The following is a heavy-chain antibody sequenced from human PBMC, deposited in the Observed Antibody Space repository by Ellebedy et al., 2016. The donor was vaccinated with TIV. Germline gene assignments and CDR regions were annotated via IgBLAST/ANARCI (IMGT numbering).Heavy chain of an antibody. CDR1: GFTFSDYY. CDR2: IYSGGST. D-gene: IGHD5-12*01. Sequence: GESLKISXAASGFTFSDYYMSWIRQAPGKGLEWVSVIYSGGSTYYADSVKGRFTISRDNAKNTLYLQMNSLRAEDTAVYYCANGYSGYGTGASFDYWGQGTLVTVSS. V-gene: IGHV3-53*01. CDR3: ANGYSGYGTGASFDY. J-gene: IGHJ4*02.